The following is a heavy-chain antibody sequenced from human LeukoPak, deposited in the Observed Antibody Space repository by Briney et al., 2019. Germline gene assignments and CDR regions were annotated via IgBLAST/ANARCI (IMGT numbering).Heavy chain of an antibody. CDR3: ARERSGSCYFDY. J-gene: IGHJ4*02. Sequence: GGSLRLSCAASGFSFSGYYMSWIRQAPGKGLEWVSYISSSGSTTSYADSVKGRFTISRDTAKNSLYLQMNSLRAADTAVYYCARERSGSCYFDYWGQGTLVTVSS. CDR1: GFSFSGYY. V-gene: IGHV3-11*04. CDR2: ISSSGSTT. D-gene: IGHD1-26*01.